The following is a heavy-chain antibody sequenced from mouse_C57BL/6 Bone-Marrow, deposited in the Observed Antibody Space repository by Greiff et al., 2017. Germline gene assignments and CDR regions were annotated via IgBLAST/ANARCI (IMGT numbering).Heavy chain of an antibody. CDR1: GYTFTDYE. CDR3: TVGYYAY. V-gene: IGHV1-15*01. D-gene: IGHD2-3*01. CDR2: IDPETGGT. J-gene: IGHJ3*01. Sequence: LQESGAELVRPGASVTLSCKASGYTFTDYEMHWVKQTPVHGLEWIGAIDPETGGTAYNQKFKGKAILTADKSSSTAYMELRSLTSEDSAVYYCTVGYYAYWGQGTLVTVSA.